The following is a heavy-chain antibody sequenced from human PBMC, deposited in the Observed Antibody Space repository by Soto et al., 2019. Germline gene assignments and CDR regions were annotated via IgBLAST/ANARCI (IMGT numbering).Heavy chain of an antibody. CDR2: IYYSGNT. CDR1: GGSISNNIYY. J-gene: IGHJ3*02. Sequence: QVQLQESGPGLVKPSETLSLTCTVSGGSISNNIYYWGWIRQPPGKGLEWIGSIYYSGNTDYNASLKSRVSISVDTSMNQFSLKLRSVTAADTAVYYCARLPGAFDIWGQGTMVTVSS. V-gene: IGHV4-39*01. CDR3: ARLPGAFDI.